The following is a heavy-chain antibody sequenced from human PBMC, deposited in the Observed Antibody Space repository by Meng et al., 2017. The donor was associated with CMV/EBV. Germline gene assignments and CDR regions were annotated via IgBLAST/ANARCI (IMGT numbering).Heavy chain of an antibody. CDR3: ARTRYDSSGYDAYYYAMDV. Sequence: SVKVSCKASGGNFGTYAISWVRQAPGQGLEWMGGIIPIFGTASFAQKFQGRVTITTDESTAYMELSSLRSEDAAVYYCARTRYDSSGYDAYYYAMDVWGQGTTVTVSS. D-gene: IGHD3-22*01. CDR1: GGNFGTYA. CDR2: IIPIFGTA. J-gene: IGHJ6*02. V-gene: IGHV1-69*05.